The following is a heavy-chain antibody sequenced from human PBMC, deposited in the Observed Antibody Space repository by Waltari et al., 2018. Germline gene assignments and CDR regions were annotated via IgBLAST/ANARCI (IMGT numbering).Heavy chain of an antibody. CDR2: IYYTGSA. V-gene: IGHV4-39*01. CDR1: SVPISSGAFY. J-gene: IGHJ5*02. CDR3: ARAQCSSSSCFFVSGFDP. Sequence: QESGPELVEPSETLYLTCTVSSVPISSGAFYWAWIPQPAGKGPEWIGNIYYTGSAYYNPSLESRVAISVDTSRNQFFLSLTSVTAADAAVYFCARAQCSSSSCFFVSGFDPWGQGIHVTVSS. D-gene: IGHD6-19*01.